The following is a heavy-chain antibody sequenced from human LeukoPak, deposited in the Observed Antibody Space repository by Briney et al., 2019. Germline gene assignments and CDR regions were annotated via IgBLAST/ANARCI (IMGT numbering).Heavy chain of an antibody. J-gene: IGHJ5*02. CDR3: ARPYSGWSGWFDP. V-gene: IGHV1-69*13. Sequence: GASVKVSCKASGGTFSSYAISWVRQAPGQGLEWMGGIIPIFGTANYAQKFQGRVTITADESTSTAYMELSSLRSEDTAVYYCARPYSGWSGWFDPWGQGTLVTVSS. CDR2: IIPIFGTA. CDR1: GGTFSSYA. D-gene: IGHD6-19*01.